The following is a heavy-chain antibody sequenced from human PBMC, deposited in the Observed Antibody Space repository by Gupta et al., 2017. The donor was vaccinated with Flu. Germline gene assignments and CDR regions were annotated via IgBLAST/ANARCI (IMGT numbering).Heavy chain of an antibody. D-gene: IGHD3-10*01. CDR2: INHSGST. Sequence: QVQLQQWGAGLLKPSETLSLTCAVYGGSFSGYYWSWIRQPPGKGLEWIGEINHSGSTNYNPSLKSRVTISVDTSKNQFSLKLSSVTAADTAVYYCARGRYYYGSGSYYNRLPHYYYGMDVWGQGTTVTVSS. J-gene: IGHJ6*02. CDR1: GGSFSGYY. CDR3: ARGRYYYGSGSYYNRLPHYYYGMDV. V-gene: IGHV4-34*01.